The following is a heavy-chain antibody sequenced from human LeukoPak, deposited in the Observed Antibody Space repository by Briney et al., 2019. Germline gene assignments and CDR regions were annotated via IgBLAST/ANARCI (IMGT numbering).Heavy chain of an antibody. V-gene: IGHV3-48*03. CDR2: ISFSGNSI. J-gene: IGHJ4*02. CDR1: GFIFSDYE. Sequence: GGSLRLSCAASGFIFSDYEMTWVRQAPGKGLEWVSFISFSGNSIYYADSVKGRFTISRDNAKNSLYLQMNSLRAEDTAVYFCARDVFGARGVITYFDYWGQGTLVTVSS. CDR3: ARDVFGARGVITYFDY. D-gene: IGHD3-10*01.